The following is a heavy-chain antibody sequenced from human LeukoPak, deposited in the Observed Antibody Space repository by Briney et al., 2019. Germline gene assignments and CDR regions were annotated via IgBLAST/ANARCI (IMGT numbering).Heavy chain of an antibody. CDR3: AKDQNYDILTGLRWYYGMDV. Sequence: PGGSLRLSCAASGFTFSSYWMSWVRQAPGKGLEWVANIKQDGSEKYYVDSVKGRFTISRDNAKNSLYLQMNSLRAEDTAVYYCAKDQNYDILTGLRWYYGMDVWGQGTTVTVSS. D-gene: IGHD3-9*01. J-gene: IGHJ6*02. CDR1: GFTFSSYW. CDR2: IKQDGSEK. V-gene: IGHV3-7*01.